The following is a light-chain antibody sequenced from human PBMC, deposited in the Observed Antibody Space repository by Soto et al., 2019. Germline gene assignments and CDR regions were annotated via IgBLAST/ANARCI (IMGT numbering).Light chain of an antibody. CDR2: EVS. CDR3: SSYTSSNTLEV. V-gene: IGLV2-14*01. J-gene: IGLJ1*01. CDR1: SRDVGGSNY. Sequence: QSALIQPASVSGSPGQSITISCTGTSRDVGGSNYVSWYQHHPHRAPKLLIYEVSYRPSGVSSRFSGSKSGSTASLTISGLQAEDEADYYCSSYTSSNTLEVFGVGTKVTVL.